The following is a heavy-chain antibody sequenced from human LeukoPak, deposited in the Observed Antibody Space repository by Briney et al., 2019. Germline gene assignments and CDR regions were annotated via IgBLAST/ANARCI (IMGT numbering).Heavy chain of an antibody. V-gene: IGHV1-8*01. CDR1: GYTFTGYD. J-gene: IGHJ4*02. CDR3: ARGRLNGNVDF. D-gene: IGHD1-20*01. Sequence: EASVKVSCKTSGYTFTGYDINWVRQAAGQSFEWMGWMHPNSGDTGYAHNLQGRITITRDSSTATVFMELSSLRSEDTAMYYCARGRLNGNVDFWGQGTLVTVSS. CDR2: MHPNSGDT.